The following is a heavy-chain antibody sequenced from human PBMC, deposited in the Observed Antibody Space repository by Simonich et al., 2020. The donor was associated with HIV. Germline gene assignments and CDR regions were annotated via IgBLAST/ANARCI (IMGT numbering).Heavy chain of an antibody. CDR2: INHRRST. D-gene: IGHD5-18*01. V-gene: IGHV4-34*01. J-gene: IGHJ4*02. CDR3: ARLTVYSYGTYYFDY. CDR1: GGSFNGYY. Sequence: QVQLQQWGAGLLKPSETLSLTCAVYGGSFNGYYWSLISQPPGKGLEWIGEINHRRSTNYNPSLKSRVTISVDTSKKQFSLKVRSVTVADTALYYCARLTVYSYGTYYFDYWGQGTLVTVSS.